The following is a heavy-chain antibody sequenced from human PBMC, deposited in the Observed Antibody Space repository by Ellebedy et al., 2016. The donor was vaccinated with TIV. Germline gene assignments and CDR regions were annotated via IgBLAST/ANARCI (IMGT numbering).Heavy chain of an antibody. V-gene: IGHV4-59*12. CDR3: ARESIVVVPAAGGWFDP. CDR1: GGSISSYY. J-gene: IGHJ5*02. CDR2: IYYSGST. D-gene: IGHD2-2*01. Sequence: SETLSLXXTVSGGSISSYYWSWIRQPPGKGLEWIGYIYYSGSTNYNPSLKSRVTISVDTSKNQFSLKLSSVTAADTAVYYCARESIVVVPAAGGWFDPWGQGTLVTVSS.